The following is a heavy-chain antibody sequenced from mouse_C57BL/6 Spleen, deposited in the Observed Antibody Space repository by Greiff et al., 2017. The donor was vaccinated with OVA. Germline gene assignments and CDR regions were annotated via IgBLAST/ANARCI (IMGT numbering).Heavy chain of an antibody. D-gene: IGHD3-2*02. CDR3: ARMDSSGAMDY. Sequence: QVQLQQSGAELVRPGTSVKVSCKASGYAFTNYLIEWVKQRPGQGLEWIGVINPGSGGTNYNEKFKGKATLTADKSSSTAYMQLSSLTSEDSAVYFCARMDSSGAMDYWGQGTSVTVSS. J-gene: IGHJ4*01. CDR1: GYAFTNYL. V-gene: IGHV1-54*01. CDR2: INPGSGGT.